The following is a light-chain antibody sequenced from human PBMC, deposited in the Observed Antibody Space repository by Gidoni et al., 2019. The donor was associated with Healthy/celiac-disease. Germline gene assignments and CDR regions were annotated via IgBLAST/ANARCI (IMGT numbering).Light chain of an antibody. CDR3: QQSYSTPWT. V-gene: IGKV1-39*01. CDR1: QSISSY. Sequence: DIQMTQSPSSLSASVGDRVTITCRASQSISSYLNWYQQKPGKAPKLLISAASSLQSGVPSRFGGSGSGTDFTLTISSLQPEDFATDYCQQSYSTPWTFGQGTKVEIK. J-gene: IGKJ1*01. CDR2: AAS.